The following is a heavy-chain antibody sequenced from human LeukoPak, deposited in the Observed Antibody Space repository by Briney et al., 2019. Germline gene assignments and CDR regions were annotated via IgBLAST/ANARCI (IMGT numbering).Heavy chain of an antibody. CDR2: IYTSGST. J-gene: IGHJ6*03. Sequence: SQTLSLTCTVSGGSISSGSYYWSWIRQPAGKGLEWIGRIYTSGSTNYNPSLKSRVTISVDTSKNQFSLKLSSVTAADMAVYYCARDLLRLNYYYMDVWGKGTTVTVSS. V-gene: IGHV4-61*02. CDR3: ARDLLRLNYYYMDV. D-gene: IGHD3-3*01. CDR1: GGSISSGSYY.